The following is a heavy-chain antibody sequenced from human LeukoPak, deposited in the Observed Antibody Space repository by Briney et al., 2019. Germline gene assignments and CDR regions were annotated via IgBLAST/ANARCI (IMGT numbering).Heavy chain of an antibody. CDR3: ARVGYDSSGYYPSPFDY. J-gene: IGHJ4*02. Sequence: GGSLRLSCAASGFTFSSYSMNWVRQAPGKGLEWVSYISSSSSTIYYADSVKGRFTISRDNAKNSLYLQINSLRAEDTAVYYCARVGYDSSGYYPSPFDYWGQGTLVTVSS. CDR1: GFTFSSYS. D-gene: IGHD3-22*01. V-gene: IGHV3-48*01. CDR2: ISSSSSTI.